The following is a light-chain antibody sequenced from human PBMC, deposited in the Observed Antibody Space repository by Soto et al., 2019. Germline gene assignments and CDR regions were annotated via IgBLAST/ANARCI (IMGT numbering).Light chain of an antibody. CDR1: QSVTSSY. V-gene: IGKV3-20*01. J-gene: IGKJ5*01. CDR2: GAS. Sequence: EIVLTQSPGTLSLSPGERATLSCRASQSVTSSYLAWYQQKPGQAPRLLIYGASSRATGITDRFSGSGSGTDFTLTSSRLEPEEFAVYYCQHDGDSDVTFGQGKQRE. CDR3: QHDGDSDVT.